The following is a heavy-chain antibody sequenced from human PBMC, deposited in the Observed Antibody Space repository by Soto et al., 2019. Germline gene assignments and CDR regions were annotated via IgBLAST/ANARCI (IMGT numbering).Heavy chain of an antibody. D-gene: IGHD2-2*01. CDR2: VNGDGSST. V-gene: IGHV3-74*01. CDR1: GFTSGNYW. J-gene: IGHJ2*01. CDR3: ARVPYCNSSRCYSYFDL. Sequence: GGSLRLSCAASGFTSGNYWIHWFRQAPGKGLVWVSRVNGDGSSTLYADSVKGRFTVSRDNGKNTLYLQMNSLRAEDTAVYYCARVPYCNSSRCYSYFDLWGPGTLVTVSS.